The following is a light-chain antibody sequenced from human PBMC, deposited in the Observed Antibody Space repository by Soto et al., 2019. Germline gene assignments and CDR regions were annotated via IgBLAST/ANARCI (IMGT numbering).Light chain of an antibody. V-gene: IGLV2-14*01. Sequence: QSALTQPASVSGSPGQSITISCTGTSSDVGGYNYVSWYQQHPGKAPKLMIYDVSNRPSGVSNRFSGSKSGNTASLTISGLQAEDEADYYCSSYTSSSTLVFGTWTKLTV. CDR2: DVS. CDR1: SSDVGGYNY. CDR3: SSYTSSSTLV. J-gene: IGLJ1*01.